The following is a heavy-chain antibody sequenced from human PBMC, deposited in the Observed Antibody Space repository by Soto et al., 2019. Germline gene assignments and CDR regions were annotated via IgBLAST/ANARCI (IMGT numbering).Heavy chain of an antibody. D-gene: IGHD2-8*02. Sequence: SETLSLTCTVSGGSISSDDYYWSWIRQAPGRGLEWIGYIHSSGSIYYNPSLKSRATMSIDTAGNQFSLKVSSVTVADTDVYYCARDLDGLHDDTGPFPRPGWGQGTLVTVSS. J-gene: IGHJ1*01. V-gene: IGHV4-30-4*01. CDR2: IHSSGSI. CDR1: GGSISSDDYY. CDR3: ARDLDGLHDDTGPFPRPG.